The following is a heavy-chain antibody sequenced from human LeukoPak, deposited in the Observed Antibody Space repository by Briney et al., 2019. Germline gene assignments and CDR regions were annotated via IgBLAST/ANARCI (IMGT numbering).Heavy chain of an antibody. D-gene: IGHD1-14*01. Sequence: GGSLRLSCAASGFTLSSYAMHWVRQAPGRGLEYVSGTSSNGGDTYYADSVKGRFTISRDNSKNTLYLQMSSLRTEDTALYYCVKGQAGGTFDYWGQGTLVTVSS. CDR2: TSSNGGDT. J-gene: IGHJ4*02. CDR1: GFTLSSYA. CDR3: VKGQAGGTFDY. V-gene: IGHV3-64D*06.